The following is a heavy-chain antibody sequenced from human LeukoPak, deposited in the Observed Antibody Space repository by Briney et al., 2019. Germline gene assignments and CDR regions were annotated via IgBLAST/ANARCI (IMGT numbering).Heavy chain of an antibody. Sequence: PSETLSLTCTVSGGSISSYYWSWIRQPPGKGLEWIGYIYYSGSTNYNPSLKSRVTISVDTSKNQFSLKLSSVTAADTAVYYCVRETLTVAGYDCWGQGSLVTVSS. CDR1: GGSISSYY. D-gene: IGHD6-13*01. V-gene: IGHV4-59*01. CDR3: VRETLTVAGYDC. J-gene: IGHJ4*02. CDR2: IYYSGST.